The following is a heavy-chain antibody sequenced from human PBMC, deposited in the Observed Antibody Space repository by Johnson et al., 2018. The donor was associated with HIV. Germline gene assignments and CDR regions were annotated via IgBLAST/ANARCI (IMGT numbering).Heavy chain of an antibody. Sequence: QVQVVESGGGVVQPGGSLRLSCAASGFTFSSYGMHWVRQAPGKGLEWVSGISWNGGGEDYVDSVKGRFTISRDNTKNSLYLQMNSLRAEDTAVYHCAREGYSNSWTRGAFDIWGHGTMVTVSS. D-gene: IGHD6-13*01. J-gene: IGHJ3*02. CDR3: AREGYSNSWTRGAFDI. CDR1: GFTFSSYG. V-gene: IGHV3-NL1*01. CDR2: ISWNGGGE.